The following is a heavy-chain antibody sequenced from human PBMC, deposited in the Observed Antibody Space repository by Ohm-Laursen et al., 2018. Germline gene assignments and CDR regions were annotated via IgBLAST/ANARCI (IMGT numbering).Heavy chain of an antibody. Sequence: ATVKISCKVSGYTFTDYYMHWVQQAPGKGLEWMGLVDPEDGETIYAEKFQGRVTITADTSTDTAYMELSSLRSEDTAVYYCATAPIPAANENHWFDPWGQGTLVTVSS. CDR2: VDPEDGET. CDR3: ATAPIPAANENHWFDP. CDR1: GYTFTDYY. J-gene: IGHJ5*02. D-gene: IGHD2-2*01. V-gene: IGHV1-69-2*01.